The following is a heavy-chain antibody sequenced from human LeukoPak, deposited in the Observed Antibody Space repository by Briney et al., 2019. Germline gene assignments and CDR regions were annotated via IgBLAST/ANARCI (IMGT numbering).Heavy chain of an antibody. CDR2: INPNSGDT. D-gene: IGHD1-7*01. CDR3: ARSYNWNSDYYFDY. CDR1: GKTFIGYY. J-gene: IGHJ4*02. Sequence: GASVKVSCKASGKTFIGYYMHWVRQAPGQGLEWMGWINPNSGDTNYTQKFQGRVIMTRDTSISTAYMELSRLRSDDTAVYYCARSYNWNSDYYFDYWGQGTLVTVSS. V-gene: IGHV1-2*02.